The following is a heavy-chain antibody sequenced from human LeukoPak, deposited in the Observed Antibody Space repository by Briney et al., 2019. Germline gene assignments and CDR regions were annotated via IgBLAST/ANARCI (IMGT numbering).Heavy chain of an antibody. V-gene: IGHV3-23*01. D-gene: IGHD6-6*01. CDR2: IGGSGGNT. CDR3: AKDRRYSTSYYYMDV. Sequence: GGSLRLSCAASGFTFSTYAMSWVRQAPGKGLEWVSAIGGSGGNTYYADSVRGRFTISRDNSKNTLYLQMNSLKAEDTAVYYCAKDRRYSTSYYYMDVWGRGTTVTVSS. CDR1: GFTFSTYA. J-gene: IGHJ6*03.